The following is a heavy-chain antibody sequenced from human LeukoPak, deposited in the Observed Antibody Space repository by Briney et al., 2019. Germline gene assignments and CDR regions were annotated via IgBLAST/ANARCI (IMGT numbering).Heavy chain of an antibody. J-gene: IGHJ5*02. CDR2: INPNSGGT. CDR1: GYTFTGYY. V-gene: IGHV1-2*02. CDR3: ARDRDHDSSVSWAP. D-gene: IGHD3-22*01. Sequence: ASVKVSCKASGYTFTGYYMHWVRQAPGQGLEWVGWINPNSGGTNYAQKFQGRVTMTRDTSISTAYMELSRLRSDDTAVYYCARDRDHDSSVSWAPWGQGTLVTVSS.